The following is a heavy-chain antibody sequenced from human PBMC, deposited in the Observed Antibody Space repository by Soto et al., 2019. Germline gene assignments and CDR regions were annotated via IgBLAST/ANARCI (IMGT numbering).Heavy chain of an antibody. V-gene: IGHV1-2*04. J-gene: IGHJ6*02. D-gene: IGHD6-13*01. CDR3: ARGGIDAWYYYGMDV. Sequence: ASVKVSCKASGYTFTGYYMHWVRQAPGQGLEWMRWINPNSGGTNYAQKIQGWVTMTRDTSISTAYMELSRLRSDDTAVYYCARGGIDAWYYYGMDVWGQGTTVTVSS. CDR1: GYTFTGYY. CDR2: INPNSGGT.